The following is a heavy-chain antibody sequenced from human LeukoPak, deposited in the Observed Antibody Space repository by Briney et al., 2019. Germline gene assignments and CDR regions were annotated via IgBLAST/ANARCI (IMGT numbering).Heavy chain of an antibody. D-gene: IGHD6-6*01. CDR2: ISSSGSTI. V-gene: IGHV3-11*04. CDR1: GFTFSDYY. J-gene: IGHJ4*02. Sequence: WGSLRLSCAASGFTFSDYYMSWIRQAPGKGLEWVSYISSSGSTIYYADSVKGRFTISRDNAKNSLYLQMNSLRAEDTAIFYCAMIGYSSSSIDYWGQGTLVTVSS. CDR3: AMIGYSSSSIDY.